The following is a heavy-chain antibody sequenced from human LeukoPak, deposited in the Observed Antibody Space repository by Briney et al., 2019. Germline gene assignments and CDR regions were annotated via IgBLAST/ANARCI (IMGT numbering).Heavy chain of an antibody. Sequence: ASVKVSCKASGYTFTGYYMHWVRQAPGQGLEWMGWINPNSGGTNYAQKFQGRVTMTRDTSISTAYMELSRLRSDDTAVYYCARAIYDFWSGYTYWGQGTLVTVSS. CDR2: INPNSGGT. CDR1: GYTFTGYY. V-gene: IGHV1-2*02. D-gene: IGHD3-3*01. J-gene: IGHJ4*02. CDR3: ARAIYDFWSGYTY.